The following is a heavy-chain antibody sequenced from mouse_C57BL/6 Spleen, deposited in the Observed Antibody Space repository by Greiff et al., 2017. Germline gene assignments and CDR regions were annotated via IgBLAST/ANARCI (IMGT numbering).Heavy chain of an antibody. CDR2: ISYDGSN. D-gene: IGHD1-1*01. V-gene: IGHV3-6*01. Sequence: EVKVEESGPGLVKPSQSLSLTCSVTGYSITSGYYWNWIRQFPGNKLEWMGYISYDGSNNYNPSLKNRIPITRDTTKNQFFLKLNSVTTEDTATYYCARRVERDYFDYWGQGTTLTVSS. CDR1: GYSITSGYY. J-gene: IGHJ2*01. CDR3: ARRVERDYFDY.